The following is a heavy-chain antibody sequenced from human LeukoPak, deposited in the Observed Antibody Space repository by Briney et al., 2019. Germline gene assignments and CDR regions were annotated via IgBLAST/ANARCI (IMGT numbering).Heavy chain of an antibody. CDR1: GGSFSGYY. CDR3: ARGARIPKIVVVPAADGYYYYGMDV. CDR2: INHSGST. Sequence: SETLSLTCAVYGGSFSGYYRSWIRQPPGKGLEWIGEINHSGSTNYNPSLKSRVTISVDTSKNQFSLKLSSVTAADTAVYYCARGARIPKIVVVPAADGYYYYGMDVWGQGTTVTVSS. D-gene: IGHD2-2*01. J-gene: IGHJ6*02. V-gene: IGHV4-34*01.